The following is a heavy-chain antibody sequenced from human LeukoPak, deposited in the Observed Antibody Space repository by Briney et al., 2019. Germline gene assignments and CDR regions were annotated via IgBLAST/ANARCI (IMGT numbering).Heavy chain of an antibody. D-gene: IGHD5-18*01. Sequence: ASVKVSCKASGYTFTSYDINWLRQATGQGLEWMGWINPNSGNTGYAQKFQGRVTMTRITSISTAYLELSSLRSDDTAVYYCAREAVDTAMPTRNDYWGQGTLVTVSS. J-gene: IGHJ4*02. CDR3: AREAVDTAMPTRNDY. V-gene: IGHV1-8*01. CDR1: GYTFTSYD. CDR2: INPNSGNT.